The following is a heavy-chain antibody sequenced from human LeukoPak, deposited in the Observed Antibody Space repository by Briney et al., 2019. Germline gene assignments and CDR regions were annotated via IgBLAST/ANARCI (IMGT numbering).Heavy chain of an antibody. CDR1: GYTFTNYH. CDR2: INPSGGST. V-gene: IGHV1-46*01. J-gene: IGHJ4*02. Sequence: ASVKVSCKASGYTFTNYHMNWVRQAPGQGLEWMGIINPSGGSTTNAQKFQGRVIMTRDTSTSTVYMELSSLRSEDTAVYYCARDQGTTYYDILTGYYPTPKYYFDYWGQGTLVTVSS. CDR3: ARDQGTTYYDILTGYYPTPKYYFDY. D-gene: IGHD3-9*01.